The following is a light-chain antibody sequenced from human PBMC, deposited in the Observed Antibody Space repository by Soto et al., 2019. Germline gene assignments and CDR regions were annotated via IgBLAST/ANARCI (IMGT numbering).Light chain of an antibody. CDR1: QSVSSNY. Sequence: VLRQYPATLSLSPGGTASLSWRASQSVSSNYLAWYQQKPGQAPRLLIYDASNRATGIPARFSGSGSGTDFTLTISSLEPEDFAVYYCQQRSNWPPITFGQGTRLEIK. CDR2: DAS. V-gene: IGKV3-11*01. J-gene: IGKJ5*01. CDR3: QQRSNWPPIT.